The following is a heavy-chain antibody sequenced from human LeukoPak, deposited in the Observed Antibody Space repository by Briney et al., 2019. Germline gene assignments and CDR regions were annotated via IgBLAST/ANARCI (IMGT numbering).Heavy chain of an antibody. CDR2: ITWNSGSI. J-gene: IGHJ3*02. CDR1: GFTFDDYA. V-gene: IGHV3-9*01. CDR3: AKDYSGSSPHFDI. D-gene: IGHD6-13*01. Sequence: GGSLRLSCAASGFTFDDYAMHWVRQAPGKGLEWVSGITWNSGSIGYADSVKGRFTISRDNSKNTLYLQMNSLRAEDTAVYYCAKDYSGSSPHFDIWGQGTMVTVSS.